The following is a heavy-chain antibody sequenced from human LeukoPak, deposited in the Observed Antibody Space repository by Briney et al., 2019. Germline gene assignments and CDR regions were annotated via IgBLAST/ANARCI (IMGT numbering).Heavy chain of an antibody. CDR1: GGSLSSYY. J-gene: IGHJ4*02. CDR2: IYYSGST. CDR3: ARVFYSSGWYSLFDY. Sequence: SETLSLTCTVSGGSLSSYYWSWIRQPPGKGLEWIGYIYYSGSTNYNPSLKSRVTISVDTSKNQFSLKLSSVTAADTAVYYCARVFYSSGWYSLFDYWGQGTLVTVSS. V-gene: IGHV4-59*01. D-gene: IGHD6-19*01.